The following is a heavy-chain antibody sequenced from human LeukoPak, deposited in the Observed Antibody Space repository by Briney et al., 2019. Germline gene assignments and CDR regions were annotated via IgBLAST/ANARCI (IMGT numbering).Heavy chain of an antibody. D-gene: IGHD3-10*01. CDR3: ARDPSFEALALDY. CDR1: GFTFSSYS. CDR2: ISSSSSYI. V-gene: IGHV3-21*01. Sequence: PGGSLRLSCAASGFTFSSYSMTWVRQAPGKGPEWVSSISSSSSYIYYADSVKGRFTISRDNAKNSLYLQMNSLRAEDTAVYYCARDPSFEALALDYWGQGTLVTVSS. J-gene: IGHJ4*02.